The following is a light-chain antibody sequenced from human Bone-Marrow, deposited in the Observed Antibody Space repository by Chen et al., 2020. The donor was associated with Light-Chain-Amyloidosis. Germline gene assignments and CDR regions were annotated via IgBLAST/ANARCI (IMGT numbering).Light chain of an antibody. CDR1: QSVSSS. J-gene: IGKJ4*01. CDR2: DAS. CDR3: QQRSNWPPLT. Sequence: EIVLTQSPATLSLSPGERATLSCRASQSVSSSLAWYQHKPGQAPRLLIYDASKRVTGIPARFSGSGSEADFTLTISSLEPEDFAVYYCQQRSNWPPLTFGGGTKVEIK. V-gene: IGKV3-11*01.